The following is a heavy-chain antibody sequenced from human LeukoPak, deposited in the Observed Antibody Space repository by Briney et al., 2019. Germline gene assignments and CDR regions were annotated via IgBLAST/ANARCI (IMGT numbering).Heavy chain of an antibody. Sequence: GASVKVSCKASGYTFTSYGISWVRQAPGQGLEWMGWISAYNGNTNYAQKLQGRVTMTTDTSTSTAYMELRSLRSEDTAVYYCARPAQSYYDSSGSYGGPYYYYGMDVWGQGTTVTVSS. CDR2: ISAYNGNT. D-gene: IGHD3-22*01. V-gene: IGHV1-18*01. J-gene: IGHJ6*02. CDR3: ARPAQSYYDSSGSYGGPYYYYGMDV. CDR1: GYTFTSYG.